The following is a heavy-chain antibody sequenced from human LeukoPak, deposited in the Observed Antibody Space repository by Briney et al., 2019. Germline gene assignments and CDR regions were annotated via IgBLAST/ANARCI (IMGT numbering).Heavy chain of an antibody. CDR3: AKDAKGSGPFYFDY. V-gene: IGHV4-4*02. CDR2: INHSGST. D-gene: IGHD3-10*01. J-gene: IGHJ4*02. Sequence: SETLSLTCAVSGGSLSSSNWWTWVRQPPGKGLGWSGEINHSGSTNYNPSLKSRVTISVDKSKNQFSLRLSSVTAADTAVYYCAKDAKGSGPFYFDYWGQGTLVTVSS. CDR1: GGSLSSSNW.